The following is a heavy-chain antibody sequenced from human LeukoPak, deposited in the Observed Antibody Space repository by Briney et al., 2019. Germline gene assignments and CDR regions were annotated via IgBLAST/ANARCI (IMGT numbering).Heavy chain of an antibody. CDR1: GGSISSSSYY. J-gene: IGHJ4*02. V-gene: IGHV4-39*01. CDR3: ARQHMVVTAIAGY. D-gene: IGHD2-21*02. Sequence: SETLSLTCTVSGGSISSSSYYWGWIRQPPGKGLEWIGSIYYSGSTYYNPSLKSRVTISVDTSKNQFSLKLSSVTAADTAVYYCARQHMVVTAIAGYWGQGTLVTVSS. CDR2: IYYSGST.